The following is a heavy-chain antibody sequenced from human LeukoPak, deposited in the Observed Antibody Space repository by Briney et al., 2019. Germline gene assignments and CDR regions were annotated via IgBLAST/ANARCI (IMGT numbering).Heavy chain of an antibody. CDR2: IRYDGSNK. D-gene: IGHD6-13*01. J-gene: IGHJ4*02. CDR3: ARDPAAGTLDY. Sequence: GRSLRLSCAASGFTFSSYGMHWVRQAPGKGLEWVAVIRYDGSNKYYADSVKGRFTISRDNSKNTLYLQMNSLRAEDTAVYYCARDPAAGTLDYWGQGTLVTVSS. V-gene: IGHV3-33*01. CDR1: GFTFSSYG.